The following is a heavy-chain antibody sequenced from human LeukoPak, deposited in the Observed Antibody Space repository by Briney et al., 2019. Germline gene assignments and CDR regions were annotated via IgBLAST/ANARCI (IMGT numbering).Heavy chain of an antibody. CDR1: GGSVSSGSYY. J-gene: IGHJ5*02. CDR2: IYYSGST. Sequence: PSETLSLTCTVSGGSVSSGSYYWSWIRQPPGTGLEWIGYIYYSGSTNYNPSLKSRVTISVDTSKNQFSLKLSSVTAADTAVYYCARESGSYPNWFDPWGQGTLVTVSS. CDR3: ARESGSYPNWFDP. D-gene: IGHD1-26*01. V-gene: IGHV4-61*01.